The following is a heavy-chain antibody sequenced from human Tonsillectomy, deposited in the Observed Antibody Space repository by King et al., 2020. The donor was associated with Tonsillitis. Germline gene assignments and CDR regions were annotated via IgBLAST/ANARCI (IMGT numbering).Heavy chain of an antibody. D-gene: IGHD5-18*01. CDR2: ISYDGTTK. J-gene: IGHJ4*02. CDR1: GFTFSNYG. CDR3: AKSGDSYGFDS. V-gene: IGHV3-30*18. Sequence: QVQLVESGGGVVQPGRSLRLSCEASGFTFSNYGMHWVRQAPGKGLEWVAVISYDGTTKFYADSVKGRFTISRDNSNSTLYLQMKSLRVEDTSLYYCAKSGDSYGFDSWGQGILVTVSS.